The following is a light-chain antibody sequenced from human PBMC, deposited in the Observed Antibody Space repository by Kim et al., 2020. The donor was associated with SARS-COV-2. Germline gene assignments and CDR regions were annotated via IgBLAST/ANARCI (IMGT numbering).Light chain of an antibody. Sequence: APDERDTLSGRASKSVGSTCLAWYQQKIGQSTRLLIYGVSSRAPGIPDRFSGGGSGTDFTLTISRLEPEDFAVYYCQHYGGSLFTFGQGTKLEI. V-gene: IGKV3-20*01. CDR1: KSVGSTC. CDR3: QHYGGSLFT. CDR2: GVS. J-gene: IGKJ2*01.